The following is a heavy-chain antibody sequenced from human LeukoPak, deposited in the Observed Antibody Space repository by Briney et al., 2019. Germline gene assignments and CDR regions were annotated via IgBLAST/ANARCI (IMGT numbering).Heavy chain of an antibody. J-gene: IGHJ4*02. CDR1: GGSISSYY. CDR2: IYYSGST. D-gene: IGHD4-17*01. Sequence: SETLSLTCTVSGGSISSYYWSWIRQPPGKGLEWIGYIYYSGSTNYNPPLKSRVTISVDTSKNQFSLKLSSVSAADTAVYYCARAPGSYGDYPFDSWGQGTLVTVSS. CDR3: ARAPGSYGDYPFDS. V-gene: IGHV4-59*01.